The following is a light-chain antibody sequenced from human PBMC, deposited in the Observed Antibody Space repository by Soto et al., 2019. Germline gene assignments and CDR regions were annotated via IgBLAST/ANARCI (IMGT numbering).Light chain of an antibody. J-gene: IGKJ1*01. V-gene: IGKV3-20*01. CDR3: QQYGSSPPT. Sequence: IVLTQSTGTLSLSPGERTTLSCWASQSISRYLAWYQQKPGQGPRLLIYGASSRATGTPDRFSGSGSGTDFTLTINRLEPEDFALYYCQQYGSSPPTFGQGTKVDIK. CDR1: QSISRY. CDR2: GAS.